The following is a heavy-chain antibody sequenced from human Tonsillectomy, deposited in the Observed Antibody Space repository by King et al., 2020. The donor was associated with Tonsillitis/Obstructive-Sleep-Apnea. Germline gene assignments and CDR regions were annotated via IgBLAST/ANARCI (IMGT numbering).Heavy chain of an antibody. CDR3: AGDQIGHYRNYGLGLWFDP. CDR1: GFTFSDYY. Sequence: QLVQSGGGLVKPGGSLRLSCAASGFTFSDYYMSWIRQAPGKGLEWVSYISTSSSYTNYADSVKGRFTISRDNAKNSLYLQMNSLRAEDTAVYYCAGDQIGHYRNYGLGLWFDPWGQGTLVTGSS. CDR2: ISTSSSYT. D-gene: IGHD4-11*01. V-gene: IGHV3-11*05. J-gene: IGHJ5*02.